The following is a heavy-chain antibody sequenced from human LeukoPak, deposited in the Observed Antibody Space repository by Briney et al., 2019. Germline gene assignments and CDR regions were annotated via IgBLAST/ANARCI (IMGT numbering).Heavy chain of an antibody. Sequence: ASVKVSCKASGYTFTSYGISWVRQAPGQGLEWMGWISAYNGNTNYAQKLQGRVTMTTDTPTSAAYMELRSLRSDDTAVYYCARDRIVVVPAVESEFDYWGQGTLVTVSS. CDR1: GYTFTSYG. D-gene: IGHD2-2*01. CDR3: ARDRIVVVPAVESEFDY. V-gene: IGHV1-18*04. CDR2: ISAYNGNT. J-gene: IGHJ4*02.